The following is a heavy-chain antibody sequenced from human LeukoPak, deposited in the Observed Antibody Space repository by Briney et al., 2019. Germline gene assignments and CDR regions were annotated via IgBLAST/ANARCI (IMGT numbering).Heavy chain of an antibody. V-gene: IGHV3-30*04. CDR1: GFTFSSYA. Sequence: GGSLRLSCAASGFTFSSYALHWVRQAPGKGLEWVAVISYDDGSNKYYADSVKGRFTISRDNSKNTLYLQMNSLRTEDTAVYYCARESGGNTPYYFDYWGQGTLVTVSS. CDR2: ISYDDGSNK. CDR3: ARESGGNTPYYFDY. D-gene: IGHD2-2*02. J-gene: IGHJ4*02.